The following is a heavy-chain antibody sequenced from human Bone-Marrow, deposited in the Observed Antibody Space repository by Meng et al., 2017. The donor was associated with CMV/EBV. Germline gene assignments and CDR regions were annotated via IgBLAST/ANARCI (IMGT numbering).Heavy chain of an antibody. CDR1: GGSISSSSYY. J-gene: IGHJ3*02. CDR3: ARQPPGSAAFDI. Sequence: SETLSLTCTVSGGSISSSSYYWGWIRQPPGKGLEWIGSIYYSGSTYYNPSLKSRVTISVDTSKNQFSLKLTSVTAADTAVYYCARQPPGSAAFDIWGQGTMVTVSS. D-gene: IGHD3-10*01. CDR2: IYYSGST. V-gene: IGHV4-39*07.